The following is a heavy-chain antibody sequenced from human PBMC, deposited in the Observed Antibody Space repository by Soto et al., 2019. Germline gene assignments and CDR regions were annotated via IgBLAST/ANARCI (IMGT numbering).Heavy chain of an antibody. V-gene: IGHV4-59*01. J-gene: IGHJ4*02. D-gene: IGHD3-22*01. Sequence: PSETLSLTCTVSGGSISSYYWSWIRQPPGKGLEWIGYIYYSGSTNYNPSPKSRVTISVDTSKNQFSLKLSSVTAADTAVYYCARLLYDSSGYSDYWGQGTLVTVSS. CDR2: IYYSGST. CDR1: GGSISSYY. CDR3: ARLLYDSSGYSDY.